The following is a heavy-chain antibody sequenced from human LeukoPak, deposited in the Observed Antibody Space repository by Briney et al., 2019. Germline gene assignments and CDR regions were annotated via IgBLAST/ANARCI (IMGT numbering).Heavy chain of an antibody. CDR3: AKDTSRGIVVVPDTIVPMVYANFDY. CDR1: GFTFSSFG. V-gene: IGHV3-30*18. Sequence: GGSLRLSCAASGFTFSSFGMHWVRQAPGKGLEWVAVISYDGSNKYYADSVKGRFTISRDNSKNTLYLQMNSLRAEDTAVYFCAKDTSRGIVVVPDTIVPMVYANFDYWGQGTLVTVSS. CDR2: ISYDGSNK. D-gene: IGHD2-8*01. J-gene: IGHJ4*02.